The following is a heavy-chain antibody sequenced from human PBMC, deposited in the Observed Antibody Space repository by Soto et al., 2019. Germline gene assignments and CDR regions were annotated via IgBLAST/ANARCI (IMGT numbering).Heavy chain of an antibody. CDR1: GGSISSYY. CDR3: ARSDGRY. CDR2: IYYSGST. V-gene: IGHV4-59*01. J-gene: IGHJ4*01. Sequence: QVQLQESGPGLVKHSETLSLTCTVSGGSISSYYWSWIRQPPGKGLEWIGYIYYSGSTNYNPSLKSRVTLSVDTSKNQFSLKLSSVSAADTAVYYCARSDGRYWGNGTLVTVSS.